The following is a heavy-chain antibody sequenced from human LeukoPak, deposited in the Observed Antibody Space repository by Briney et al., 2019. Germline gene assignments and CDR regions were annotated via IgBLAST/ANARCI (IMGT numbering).Heavy chain of an antibody. CDR3: ARAEHYYGSGSYYLGY. J-gene: IGHJ4*02. CDR2: INPSGGST. D-gene: IGHD3-10*01. Sequence: ASVKVSCKASGYTFTSYYMHWVRQAPGQGLEWMGIINPSGGSTSYAQKFQGRVIMTRDTSTSTVYMELSSLRSEDTAVYYCARAEHYYGSGSYYLGYWGQGTLVTVSS. CDR1: GYTFTSYY. V-gene: IGHV1-46*01.